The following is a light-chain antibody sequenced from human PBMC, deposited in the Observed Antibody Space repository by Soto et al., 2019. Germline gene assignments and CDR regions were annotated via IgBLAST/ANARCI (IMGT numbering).Light chain of an antibody. J-gene: IGLJ2*01. CDR1: SGYSNYK. CDR2: VGPGGIVG. V-gene: IGLV9-49*01. CDR3: GADHGSGSDFVSV. Sequence: QPVLTQPPSASASLGASVTLTCTLSSGYSNYKVDWYQQRPGKGPRFVMRVGPGGIVGSKGDGIPDRFSVLGSGLNRNLTINNIQEEDESDYHCGADHGSGSDFVSVFGGGTKLTVL.